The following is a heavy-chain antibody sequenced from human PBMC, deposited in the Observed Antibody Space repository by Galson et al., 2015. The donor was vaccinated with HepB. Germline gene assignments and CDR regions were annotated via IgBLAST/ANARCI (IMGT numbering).Heavy chain of an antibody. CDR2: ISRSGSTI. J-gene: IGHJ6*02. CDR1: GFTFSDYY. D-gene: IGHD4-23*01. CDR3: ARNLAVAASNYYNGMDV. V-gene: IGHV3-11*01. Sequence: SLRLSCAASGFTFSDYYMTWIRQAPGKGLEWVSYISRSGSTIYYADSVKGRFTMSRDNAKNSLYLQMNSLRAEDTAVYYCARNLAVAASNYYNGMDVWGRGTTVTVPS.